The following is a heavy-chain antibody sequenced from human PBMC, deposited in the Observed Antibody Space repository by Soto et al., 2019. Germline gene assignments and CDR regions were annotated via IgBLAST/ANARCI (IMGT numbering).Heavy chain of an antibody. Sequence: SETLSLTCTVSGASIISTTKYWGWIRQPPGRGLEWIGTISSIGSTYYNPSLEGRVTISVDTSKNQFSLKVTSVTAADTGLYYCARPDHGDYEFFFDYWGQGTLVTVSS. D-gene: IGHD4-17*01. CDR2: ISSIGST. J-gene: IGHJ4*02. V-gene: IGHV4-39*01. CDR1: GASIISTTKY. CDR3: ARPDHGDYEFFFDY.